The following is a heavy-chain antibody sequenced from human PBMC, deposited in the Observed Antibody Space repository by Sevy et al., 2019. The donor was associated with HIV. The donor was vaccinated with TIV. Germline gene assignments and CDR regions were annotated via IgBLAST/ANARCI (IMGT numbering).Heavy chain of an antibody. CDR1: GFTFSNAW. D-gene: IGHD1-26*01. CDR3: TTFIWWELRGGVVKSY. Sequence: GGSLKLSCAASGFTFSNAWMSWVRQAPGKGLEWVGSIKSKTDGGTTDYAAPVKGRFTISRDDSKNMLYLQMNSLKTEDTAVYLYTTFIWWELRGGVVKSYWGQGTLVTVSS. CDR2: IKSKTDGGTT. J-gene: IGHJ4*02. V-gene: IGHV3-15*01.